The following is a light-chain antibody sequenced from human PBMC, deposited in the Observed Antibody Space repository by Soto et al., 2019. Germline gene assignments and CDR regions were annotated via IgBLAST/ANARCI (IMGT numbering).Light chain of an antibody. CDR2: DDN. CDR1: SYNIGAGND. CDR3: QSSDSSLSGSVV. J-gene: IGLJ2*01. Sequence: QSVLTQPPSVSGAPGQRVTISCAGSSYNIGAGNDVNWYQQLPGRAPKLLIYDDNNRPSGVPDRFSGSKSATSASLAITGLQAEDEANYYCQSSDSSLSGSVVFGGGTQLTVL. V-gene: IGLV1-40*01.